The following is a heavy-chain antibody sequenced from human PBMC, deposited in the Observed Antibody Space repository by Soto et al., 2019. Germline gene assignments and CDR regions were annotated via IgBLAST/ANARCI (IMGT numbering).Heavy chain of an antibody. CDR2: IDPSDSYT. J-gene: IGHJ6*02. Sequence: GESLKISCKGSGYSFTSYWISWVRQMPGKGLEWMGRIDPSDSYTNYSPSFQGHVTISTDKSISTAYLQWSSLKASHTAMYYCASMHYDFWSGSYYGMDVWGQGTTVTVSS. CDR3: ASMHYDFWSGSYYGMDV. V-gene: IGHV5-10-1*01. CDR1: GYSFTSYW. D-gene: IGHD3-3*01.